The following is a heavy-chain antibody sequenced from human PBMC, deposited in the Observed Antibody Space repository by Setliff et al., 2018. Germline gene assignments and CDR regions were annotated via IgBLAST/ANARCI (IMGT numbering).Heavy chain of an antibody. D-gene: IGHD6-13*01. Sequence: SETLSLTCAVYGGSFSTYYWIWIRQPPGKGLEWIGEINHSGSTNYNPSLKSRVTISVDTSKNQFSLKLSSVTAADTAVYYCARDPLSRIAAAGGYTYGNWFDPWGQGTLVTVSS. V-gene: IGHV4-34*01. J-gene: IGHJ5*02. CDR1: GGSFSTYY. CDR2: INHSGST. CDR3: ARDPLSRIAAAGGYTYGNWFDP.